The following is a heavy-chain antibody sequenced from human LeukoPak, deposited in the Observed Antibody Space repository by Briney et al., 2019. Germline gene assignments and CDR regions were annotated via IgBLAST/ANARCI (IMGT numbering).Heavy chain of an antibody. CDR1: GGSFSGYY. V-gene: IGHV4-34*01. J-gene: IGHJ6*03. Sequence: SETLSLTCAVYGGSFSGYYWSWIRQPPGKGLEWIGEINHSGSTNYNPSLKSRVTTSLNTSKNQFSLKLISVSAAEETGDYCESAWVYHYYYMDVWGKGNPVTVSS. D-gene: IGHD3-16*02. CDR2: INHSGST. CDR3: ESAWVYHYYYMDV.